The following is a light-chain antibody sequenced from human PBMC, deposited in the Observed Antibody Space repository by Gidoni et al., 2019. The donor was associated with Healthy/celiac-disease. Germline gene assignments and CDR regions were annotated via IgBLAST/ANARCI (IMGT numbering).Light chain of an antibody. CDR2: GKN. Sequence: SSELTQDPAVSLALGQTVRITCQGDSLRSYYASWYQQKPGQAPVLVIYGKNNRPSGIPDRFSGSSSGNTASLTITGAQAEDEADYYCNSRDSSGNHPFGGGTKLTGL. CDR3: NSRDSSGNHP. J-gene: IGLJ3*02. CDR1: SLRSYY. V-gene: IGLV3-19*01.